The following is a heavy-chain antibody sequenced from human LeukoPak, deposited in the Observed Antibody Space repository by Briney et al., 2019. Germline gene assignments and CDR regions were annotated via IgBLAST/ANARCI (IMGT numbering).Heavy chain of an antibody. CDR2: MNPNSGNT. CDR1: GYTFTSYD. V-gene: IGHV1-8*03. CDR3: ARVLRYFDGYRILGY. Sequence: GASVKVSCKASGYTFTSYDINWGRQATGQGLEWMGWMNPNSGNTSYAKKFQGRVTITRNTSTSTAYTELSSLRSEGKAVYYCARVLRYFDGYRILGYWGQGTLVTVSS. D-gene: IGHD3-9*01. J-gene: IGHJ4*02.